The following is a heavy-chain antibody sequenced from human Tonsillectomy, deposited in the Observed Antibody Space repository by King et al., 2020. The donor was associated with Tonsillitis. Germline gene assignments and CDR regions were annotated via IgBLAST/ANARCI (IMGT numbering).Heavy chain of an antibody. CDR3: AKDRDFWSPHGMDV. CDR2: ISGSGGST. CDR1: GFTFSSYA. D-gene: IGHD3-3*01. V-gene: IGHV3-23*04. J-gene: IGHJ6*02. Sequence: VQLVESGGGLIQPGGSLRLSCAASGFTFSSYAMNLVRQAPGKGLEWVSGISGSGGSTYYADSVEGRFAISRDNSKNTLYLQMNSLRAEDPAVYYCAKDRDFWSPHGMDVWGQGTTVTVSS.